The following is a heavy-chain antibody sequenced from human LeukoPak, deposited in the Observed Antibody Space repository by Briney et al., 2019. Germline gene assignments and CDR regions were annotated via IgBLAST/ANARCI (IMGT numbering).Heavy chain of an antibody. CDR3: AKAYIVVVVAGNYFDY. J-gene: IGHJ4*02. Sequence: PGGSLRLSCAASGFTFSSYAMSWVRQAPGKGLEWVSAISGSGGTTYYADSVKGRFTISRDNSKNTLYPQMNSLRAEDTAVYYCAKAYIVVVVAGNYFDYWGQGTLVTVSS. CDR2: ISGSGGTT. CDR1: GFTFSSYA. V-gene: IGHV3-23*01. D-gene: IGHD2-15*01.